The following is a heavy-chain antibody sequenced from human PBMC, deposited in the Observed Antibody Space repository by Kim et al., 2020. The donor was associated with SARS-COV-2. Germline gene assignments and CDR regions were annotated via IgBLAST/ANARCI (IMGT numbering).Heavy chain of an antibody. V-gene: IGHV1-46*01. J-gene: IGHJ2*01. CDR1: GYTFTSYY. Sequence: ASVKVSCKASGYTFTSYYMHWVRQAPGQGLEWMGIINPSGGSTSYAQKFQGRVTMTRDTSTSTVYMELSSLRSEDTAVYYCARSLKYSGSYYRGGYFDLWGRGTLVTVSS. CDR3: ARSLKYSGSYYRGGYFDL. D-gene: IGHD1-26*01. CDR2: INPSGGST.